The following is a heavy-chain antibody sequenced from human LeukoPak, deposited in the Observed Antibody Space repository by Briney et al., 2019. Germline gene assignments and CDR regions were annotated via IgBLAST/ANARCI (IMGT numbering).Heavy chain of an antibody. CDR2: IRYDGSNK. J-gene: IGHJ4*02. CDR1: GFTFSSYG. CDR3: ARDKRFGELPIDY. D-gene: IGHD3-10*01. V-gene: IGHV3-30*02. Sequence: GGSLRLSCAASGFTFSSYGMHWVRQAPGKGLEWVAFIRYDGSNKYYADSVKGRFTISRDNSKNTLCLQMNSLRAEDTAVYYCARDKRFGELPIDYWGQGTLVTVSS.